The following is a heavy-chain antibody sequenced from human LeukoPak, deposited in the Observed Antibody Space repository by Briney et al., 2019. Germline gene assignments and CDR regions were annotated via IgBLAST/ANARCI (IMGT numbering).Heavy chain of an antibody. CDR2: IIPIFGTA. J-gene: IGHJ6*03. V-gene: IGHV1-69*06. Sequence: SVRVSCKASGGTFSSYAISWVRQAPGQGLEWMGGIIPIFGTANYAQKFQGRVTITADKSTSTAYMELSSLRSEDTAVYYCARAGGRESENYYYYYYMDVWGKGTTVTVSS. CDR3: ARAGGRESENYYYYYYMDV. D-gene: IGHD3-10*01. CDR1: GGTFSSYA.